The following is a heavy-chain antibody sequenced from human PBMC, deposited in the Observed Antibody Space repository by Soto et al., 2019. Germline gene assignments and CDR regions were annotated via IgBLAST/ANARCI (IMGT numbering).Heavy chain of an antibody. D-gene: IGHD6-6*01. CDR1: GFPFRDYW. CDR3: AREYSRSSD. J-gene: IGHJ4*02. CDR2: IKQDGSEK. V-gene: IGHV3-7*01. Sequence: EVQLVESGGGLVQPGGSLRLSCAASGFPFRDYWMTWVRQAPGKGLEWVANIKQDGSEKYVDSVKGRFTISRDNAKNSLYLQMTSLRAEDTAMYYCAREYSRSSDWGQGTRVTVSS.